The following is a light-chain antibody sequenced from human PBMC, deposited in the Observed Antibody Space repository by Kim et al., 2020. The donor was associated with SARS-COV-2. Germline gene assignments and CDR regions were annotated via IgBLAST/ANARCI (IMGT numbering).Light chain of an antibody. CDR2: GAS. Sequence: DIILTQSPGTLSLSPGETATFSCRASQRFRASYLAWYQQKADLPPRLLIHGASTRATGIPDMFSGSGSGTDFTLTISRLEPEDSAVYYCQQYDSPAITFGQGTRLEIK. CDR1: QRFRASY. V-gene: IGKV3-20*01. CDR3: QQYDSPAIT. J-gene: IGKJ5*01.